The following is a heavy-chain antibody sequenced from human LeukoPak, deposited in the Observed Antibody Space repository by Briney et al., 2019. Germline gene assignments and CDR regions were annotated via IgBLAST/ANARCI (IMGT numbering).Heavy chain of an antibody. D-gene: IGHD2-2*01. V-gene: IGHV1-2*04. CDR1: GYTFIDYY. Sequence: GASVKVSCTASGYTFIDYYMHWVRQAPGQGLEWMGWINPNSGGTNYAQKFQGWVTMTRDTSISTAYMELSRLRSDDTAVYYCARVSEDIVVVPAVTDYYFDYWGQGTLVTVSS. J-gene: IGHJ4*02. CDR2: INPNSGGT. CDR3: ARVSEDIVVVPAVTDYYFDY.